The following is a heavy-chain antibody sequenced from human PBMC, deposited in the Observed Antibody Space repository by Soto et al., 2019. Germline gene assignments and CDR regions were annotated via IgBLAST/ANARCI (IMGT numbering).Heavy chain of an antibody. J-gene: IGHJ4*02. CDR1: GYTLTELS. Sequence: QVQLVQSGAEVKKPGASVKVSCKVSGYTLTELSMHWVRQAPGKGLEWMGGFDPEDGETIYAQKFQGRVTMTEDTSTDTAYMELSSLRTEDTAVYYCATKNLYDSSGYPKPDYFDYWGQGTLVTVSS. V-gene: IGHV1-24*01. CDR3: ATKNLYDSSGYPKPDYFDY. CDR2: FDPEDGET. D-gene: IGHD3-22*01.